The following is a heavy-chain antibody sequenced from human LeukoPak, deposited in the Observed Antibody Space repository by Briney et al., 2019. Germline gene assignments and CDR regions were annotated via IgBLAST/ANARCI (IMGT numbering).Heavy chain of an antibody. CDR2: INTNSGDT. CDR3: AREGHYYYYGMDV. Sequence: GASVKVTCKASGYTFTGYYMHWVRQAPGQGLEWMGGINTNSGDTNYAQKFQGRVTVTRDTSISTAYMELSGLTSDDTAVYYCAREGHYYYYGMDVWGQGTTVTVS. J-gene: IGHJ6*02. CDR1: GYTFTGYY. V-gene: IGHV1-2*02.